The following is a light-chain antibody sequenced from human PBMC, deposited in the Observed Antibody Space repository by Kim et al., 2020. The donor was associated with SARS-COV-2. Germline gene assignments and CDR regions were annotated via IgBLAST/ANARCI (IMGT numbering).Light chain of an antibody. V-gene: IGLV5-45*02. Sequence: LPSTLRANININSYRIYWYQKKSGSPPQYLLNYLSDSEREHGSAVPGRFSGSKDASANAGILLISGLQSEDEADCYCLIWHASAYVFGTGTQLTVL. J-gene: IGLJ1*01. CDR2: YLSDSER. CDR1: ANININSYR. CDR3: LIWHASAYV.